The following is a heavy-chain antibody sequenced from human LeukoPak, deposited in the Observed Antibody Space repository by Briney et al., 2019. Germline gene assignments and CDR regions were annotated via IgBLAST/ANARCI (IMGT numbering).Heavy chain of an antibody. J-gene: IGHJ6*03. CDR3: ARGAQRFLEWLSEAYYMDV. CDR1: VFTFSSYS. V-gene: IGHV3-48*01. Sequence: SGGSLRLSCAASVFTFSSYSMNWVRQARGKGLEWVSYISSSSSTIYYADSVKGRFTISRDNAKYSLYLQMNSLRAEDTAVYYCARGAQRFLEWLSEAYYMDVWGKGTTVTVSS. CDR2: ISSSSSTI. D-gene: IGHD3-3*01.